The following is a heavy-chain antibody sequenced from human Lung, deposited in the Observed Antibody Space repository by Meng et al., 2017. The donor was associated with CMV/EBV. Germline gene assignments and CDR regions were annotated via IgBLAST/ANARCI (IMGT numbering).Heavy chain of an antibody. Sequence: GGSLRLXCTASGFTFGDYAMSWVRQAPGKGLEWVGFIRSKAYGGTTEYAASVKGRFTISRDDSKSIAYLQMNSLKTEDTAVYYCTSLVIAILGGLWFDPWGQGTXVTGAS. CDR3: TSLVIAILGGLWFDP. V-gene: IGHV3-49*04. D-gene: IGHD2-21*01. CDR2: IRSKAYGGTT. CDR1: GFTFGDYA. J-gene: IGHJ5*02.